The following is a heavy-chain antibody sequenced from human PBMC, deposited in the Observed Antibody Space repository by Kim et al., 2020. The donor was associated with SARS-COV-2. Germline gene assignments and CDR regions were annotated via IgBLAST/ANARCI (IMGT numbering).Heavy chain of an antibody. CDR2: YS. V-gene: IGHV6-1*01. D-gene: IGHD6-19*01. CDR3: VRYTGWYNFDY. Sequence: YSEYGVSVRGRITINADTSKKQLSLQLNSVTPEETAVYFCVRYTGWYNFDYWGQGTLVTVSS. J-gene: IGHJ4*02.